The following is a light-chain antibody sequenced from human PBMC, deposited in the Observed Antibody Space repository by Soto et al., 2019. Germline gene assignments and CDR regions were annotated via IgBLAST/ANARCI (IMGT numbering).Light chain of an antibody. CDR2: DAS. CDR1: QSVSSY. V-gene: IGKV3-11*01. CDR3: QQRRTWPPWS. J-gene: IGKJ1*01. Sequence: EIVVTQSPATLSLSPGERATLSCRASQSVSSYLAWYQQQPGQAPRLLIYDASNRATGIPARFSGSGSGTCFTVTISSLEAEDLSVSYCQQRRTWPPWSLSKGNKVDI.